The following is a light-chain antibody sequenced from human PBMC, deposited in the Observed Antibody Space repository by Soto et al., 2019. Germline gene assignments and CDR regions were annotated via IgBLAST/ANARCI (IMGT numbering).Light chain of an antibody. Sequence: QSVLTQPPSVSGAPGQRVTISCTGSSSNIGAGYDVHWYQQLPGTAPKPLIYGNSNRPSRVPDRFSGSKSGTSASLAITGLQAEDEADYYCQPYDSSLSGSVFGGGTKLTVL. CDR3: QPYDSSLSGSV. V-gene: IGLV1-40*01. J-gene: IGLJ3*02. CDR1: SSNIGAGYD. CDR2: GNS.